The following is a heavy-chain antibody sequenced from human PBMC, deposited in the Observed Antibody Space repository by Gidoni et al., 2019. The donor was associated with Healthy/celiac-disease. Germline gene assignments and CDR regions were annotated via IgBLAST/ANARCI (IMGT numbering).Heavy chain of an antibody. CDR2: IRYDGSNK. CDR3: AKDSATYYYDSSGYRYGMDV. J-gene: IGHJ6*02. Sequence: QVQLVESGGGVVQPGGSLRLSCAASGFTLCSYGMYWVRQAPGKGLEWVAFIRYDGSNKYCADSVKGRFTISRDNSKNTLYLQMNSLRAEDTSVYYCAKDSATYYYDSSGYRYGMDVWGHGTTVTVSS. CDR1: GFTLCSYG. V-gene: IGHV3-30*02. D-gene: IGHD3-22*01.